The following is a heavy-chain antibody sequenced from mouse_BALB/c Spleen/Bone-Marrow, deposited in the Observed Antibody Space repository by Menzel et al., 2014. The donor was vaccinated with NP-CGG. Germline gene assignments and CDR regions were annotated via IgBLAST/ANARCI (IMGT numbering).Heavy chain of an antibody. J-gene: IGHJ1*01. CDR3: ASYRYAWYFDV. V-gene: IGHV14-3*02. CDR2: IDPANGNT. CDR1: GFNIKDTY. D-gene: IGHD2-14*01. Sequence: EVQLQQSGAELVKSGASVKLSCTASGFNIKDTYMHWVKQRPEQGPEWIGRIDPANGNTKYDPKFQGKATITADTSSNTAYLQLSSLTSEDTAVYYCASYRYAWYFDVWGAGATVTVSS.